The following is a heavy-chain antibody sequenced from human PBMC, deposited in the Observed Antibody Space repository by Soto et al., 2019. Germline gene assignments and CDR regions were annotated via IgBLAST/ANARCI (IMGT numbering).Heavy chain of an antibody. CDR3: ARGGSAFDY. Sequence: QVQLVESGGGLVKPGGSLRLSCAASGFIFSGYHMSWIRQAPGKGLEWVSHIGTSDSYTNYADSVRGRFTISRDNAKTSLYLQMNSLRADDTAVYYGARGGSAFDYWGQGTRVTVSS. CDR2: IGTSDSYT. J-gene: IGHJ4*02. CDR1: GFIFSGYH. V-gene: IGHV3-11*06. D-gene: IGHD3-10*01.